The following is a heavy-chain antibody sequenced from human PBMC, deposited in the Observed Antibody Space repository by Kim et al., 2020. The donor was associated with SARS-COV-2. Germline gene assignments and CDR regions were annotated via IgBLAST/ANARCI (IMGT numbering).Heavy chain of an antibody. J-gene: IGHJ4*02. D-gene: IGHD3-22*01. CDR1: GFTFSSYS. CDR3: ARDADYYDSSGSPY. V-gene: IGHV3-21*01. CDR2: ISSSSSYI. Sequence: GGSLRLSCAASGFTFSSYSMNWVRQAPGKGLEWVSSISSSSSYIYYADSVKGRFTISRDNAKNSLYLQMNSLRAEDTAVYYCARDADYYDSSGSPYWGQGTLVTVSS.